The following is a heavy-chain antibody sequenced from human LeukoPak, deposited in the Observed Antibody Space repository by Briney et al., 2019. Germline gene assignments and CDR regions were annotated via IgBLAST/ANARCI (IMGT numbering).Heavy chain of an antibody. V-gene: IGHV1-69*06. J-gene: IGHJ5*02. CDR3: AREEMITFGGVIVS. D-gene: IGHD3-16*02. Sequence: GASVKVSCKASGGSFSSYAISWVRQAPGQGLEWMGGIIPLFGAPNYAQKFQGRVTITADKSTTTAYMELSSLRSEDTAVYYCAREEMITFGGVIVSWGQGTLVTVSS. CDR2: IIPLFGAP. CDR1: GGSFSSYA.